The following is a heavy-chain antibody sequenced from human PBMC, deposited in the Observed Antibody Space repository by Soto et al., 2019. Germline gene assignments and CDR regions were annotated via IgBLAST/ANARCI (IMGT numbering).Heavy chain of an antibody. CDR3: AREGYSYGKIFDY. Sequence: SGGSLRLSCAASGFTFSSYSMTWVRQAPGKGLEWVSSISSSTSYIYYADSLKGRFAISRDNAKSSLYLQMNSLRAEDTAVYYCAREGYSYGKIFDYWGQGTLVTVSS. CDR2: ISSSTSYI. J-gene: IGHJ4*02. D-gene: IGHD5-18*01. CDR1: GFTFSSYS. V-gene: IGHV3-21*01.